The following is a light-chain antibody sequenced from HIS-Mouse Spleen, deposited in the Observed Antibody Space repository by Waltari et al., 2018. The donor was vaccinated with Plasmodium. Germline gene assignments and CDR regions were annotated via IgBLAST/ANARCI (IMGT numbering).Light chain of an antibody. J-gene: IGKJ5*01. V-gene: IGKV1-9*01. CDR3: QQLNSYPPT. CDR2: AES. CDR1: LSISNY. Sequence: DIQLTQSPSFLSASVGDRVTITCRASLSISNYLAWYQKKPRKATKLLIYAESTLQSGGPSRFSGSGSGTEFTLKISRLQPEDFATYYCQQLNSYPPTFGQGTRLEIK.